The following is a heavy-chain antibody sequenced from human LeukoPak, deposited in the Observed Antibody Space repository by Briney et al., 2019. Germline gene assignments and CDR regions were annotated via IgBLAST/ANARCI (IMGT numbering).Heavy chain of an antibody. CDR2: ISNSGSTK. CDR1: GFAFSTYE. Sequence: GGSLRLSCAASGFAFSTYEMNWVRRAPGKGLEWVSYISNSGSTKYYAASVEGRFTISRDNAKNSLYLQMNSLRAEDTAVYYCARDSSSWYAEPYYFDYWGQGTLVTVSS. J-gene: IGHJ4*02. D-gene: IGHD6-13*01. CDR3: ARDSSSWYAEPYYFDY. V-gene: IGHV3-48*03.